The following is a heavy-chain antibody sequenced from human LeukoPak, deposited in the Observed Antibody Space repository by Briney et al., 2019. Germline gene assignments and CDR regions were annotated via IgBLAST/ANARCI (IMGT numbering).Heavy chain of an antibody. CDR1: GGSFSGYY. CDR3: ASTTMATYPDYYYMDV. J-gene: IGHJ6*03. CDR2: INHSGST. Sequence: SETLSLTCAVYGGSFSGYYWSWIRQPPGKGPEWIGEINHSGSTNYNPSLKSRVTISVDTSKNQFSLKLSSVTAADTAVYYCASTTMATYPDYYYMDVWGKGTTVTVSS. V-gene: IGHV4-34*01. D-gene: IGHD1-26*01.